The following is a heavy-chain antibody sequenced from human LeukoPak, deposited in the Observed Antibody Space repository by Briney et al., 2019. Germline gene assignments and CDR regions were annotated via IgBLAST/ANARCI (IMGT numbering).Heavy chain of an antibody. CDR2: ISSSSSYI. V-gene: IGHV3-21*01. CDR3: ARDRENREANGMDV. CDR1: GFTFSSYS. J-gene: IGHJ6*02. D-gene: IGHD1-14*01. Sequence: PGGSLRLSCAASGFTFSSYSMNWVRQAPGKGLEWVSSISSSSSYIYYADSVKGRFTIPRDNAKNSLYLQMNSLRAEDTAVYYCARDRENREANGMDVWGQGTTVTVSS.